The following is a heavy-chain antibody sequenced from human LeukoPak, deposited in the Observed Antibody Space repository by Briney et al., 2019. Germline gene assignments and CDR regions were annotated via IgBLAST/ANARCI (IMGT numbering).Heavy chain of an antibody. Sequence: SQTLSLTCTVSGGSISSGGYYWRWLRQHPGKGLEWIGYIYYSGSTYYNPSLKSRVTISVDTSKNQFSLKLSSVTAADTAVYYCASSVVPAAYYFDYWGQGTLVTVSS. D-gene: IGHD2-2*01. V-gene: IGHV4-31*03. CDR3: ASSVVPAAYYFDY. CDR2: IYYSGST. CDR1: GGSISSGGYY. J-gene: IGHJ4*02.